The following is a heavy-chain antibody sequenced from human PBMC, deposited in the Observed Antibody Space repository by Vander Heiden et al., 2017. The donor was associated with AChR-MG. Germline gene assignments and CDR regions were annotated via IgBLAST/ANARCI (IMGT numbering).Heavy chain of an antibody. CDR2: INPNSGGT. V-gene: IGHV1-2*02. Sequence: QVQLVQSGAEVKKPGASVKVSCKASGYTFTGHYMHWVRQAPGQGLEWMGWINPNSGGTNYAQKFQGRVTMTRDTSISTAYMELSRLRSDDTAVYYCARDSVVVRSMVRGAFDIWGQGTMVTVSS. CDR3: ARDSVVVRSMVRGAFDI. D-gene: IGHD2-15*01. CDR1: GYTFTGHY. J-gene: IGHJ3*02.